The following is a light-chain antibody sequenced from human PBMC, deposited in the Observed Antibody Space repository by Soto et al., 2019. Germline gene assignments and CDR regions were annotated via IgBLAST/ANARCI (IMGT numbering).Light chain of an antibody. CDR2: DVS. CDR3: SSYTTSSTWV. Sequence: QSALTQPASVSGSPGQSITLSCTGTNSDVGAYNFVSWYQQHPGQAPKLMIHDVSDRPSGISHRFSGSKSGNTASLTISGLQAEDEADYYCSSYTTSSTWVFGGGTKLTV. J-gene: IGLJ3*02. CDR1: NSDVGAYNF. V-gene: IGLV2-14*03.